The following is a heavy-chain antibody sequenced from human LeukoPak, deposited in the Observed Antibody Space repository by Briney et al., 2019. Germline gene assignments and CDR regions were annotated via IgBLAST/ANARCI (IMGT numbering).Heavy chain of an antibody. J-gene: IGHJ5*02. CDR2: IVGSSGNT. D-gene: IGHD1-26*01. Sequence: GGSLRLSCEGSGFTFSSYAMTWVRQAPGEGLEWVSGIVGSSGNTYYADSVKGRFTISRDISKSTLYLQMSSLRVEDTAQYYCAKDKIVGDGRWDFDHWGRGTLVTVSS. CDR1: GFTFSSYA. CDR3: AKDKIVGDGRWDFDH. V-gene: IGHV3-23*01.